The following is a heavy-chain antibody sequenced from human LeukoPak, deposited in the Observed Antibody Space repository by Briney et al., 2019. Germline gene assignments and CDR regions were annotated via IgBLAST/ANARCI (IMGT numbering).Heavy chain of an antibody. V-gene: IGHV3-23*01. CDR3: AKGAKYSDY. CDR2: ISGGGDGT. CDR1: GFTFSSYA. D-gene: IGHD3-16*01. J-gene: IGHJ4*02. Sequence: PGRSLRLPCAASGFTFSSYAMSWVRQAPGKGLEWVSAISGGGDGTYYADSVKGRFTISRDNSKNTLYLQMNSLRAEDTAVYYCAKGAKYSDYWGQGTLVTVSS.